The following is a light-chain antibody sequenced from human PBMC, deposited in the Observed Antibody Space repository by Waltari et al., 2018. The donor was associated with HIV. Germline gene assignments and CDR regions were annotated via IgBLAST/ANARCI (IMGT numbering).Light chain of an antibody. V-gene: IGKV1-33*01. Sequence: DIQLAQSPSSLSAYIGDRITITCQASQDISNYLNWYQHKPGKAPKLLIYDASNLQTGVPSRFSGSGSGTDFTFTITSLQPEDFATYYCQQFDHLPYTFGQGTRLEIK. CDR1: QDISNY. CDR2: DAS. CDR3: QQFDHLPYT. J-gene: IGKJ2*01.